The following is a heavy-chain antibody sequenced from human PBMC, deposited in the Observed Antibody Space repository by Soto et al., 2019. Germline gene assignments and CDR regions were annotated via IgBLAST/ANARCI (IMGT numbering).Heavy chain of an antibody. CDR3: AKRKALTSDAFDI. CDR2: ISGTGGST. V-gene: IGHV3-23*01. Sequence: GGSLRLSCAASGFTFSSYAMSWVRQAPGKGLEWVSGISGTGGSTYYADSVKGRFTISRDNSKNTLYLQMNRLRAEDTAVYYCAKRKALTSDAFDIWGQGTMVTVSS. J-gene: IGHJ3*02. CDR1: GFTFSSYA.